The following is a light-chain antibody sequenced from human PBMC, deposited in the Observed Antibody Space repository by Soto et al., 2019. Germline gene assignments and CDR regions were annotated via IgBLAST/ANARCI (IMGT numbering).Light chain of an antibody. Sequence: QSVLTQPASVSGSPGQSITISCTGTSSDVGGYNYVSWYQQHPGKAPKFMIYDVSNRPSGVSTRFSGSKSGNTASLTISGLQAEDDADYYCNSYTTSNTRQIVFGTGTKVTVL. CDR1: SSDVGGYNY. CDR3: NSYTTSNTRQIV. CDR2: DVS. J-gene: IGLJ1*01. V-gene: IGLV2-14*01.